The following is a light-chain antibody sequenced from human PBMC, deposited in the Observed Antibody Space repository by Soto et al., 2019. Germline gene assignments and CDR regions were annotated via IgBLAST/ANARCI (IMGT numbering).Light chain of an antibody. CDR2: GAS. CDR3: QHYGTSPRT. Sequence: EIVLTQSPATLSLSPGERATLSCRASQSVSSYLAWYQQKPGQAPRLLIYGASTRATGIPDRFSGSGSGTHFTLTISRLEPGDFAVYYCQHYGTSPRTFGQGTKVDI. V-gene: IGKV3-20*01. J-gene: IGKJ1*01. CDR1: QSVSSY.